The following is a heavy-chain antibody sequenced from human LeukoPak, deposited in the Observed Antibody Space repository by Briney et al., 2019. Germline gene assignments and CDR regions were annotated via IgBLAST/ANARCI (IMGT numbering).Heavy chain of an antibody. CDR1: GGSISSYY. D-gene: IGHD2-15*01. J-gene: IGHJ3*02. CDR2: IYYSGST. CDR3: ARGGNCSGGSCYLLDAFDI. V-gene: IGHV4-59*01. Sequence: SETLSLTCTVSGGSISSYYWSWIRQPPGKGLEWIGYIYYSGSTNYNPSLKSRVTISVDTSKNQFSLKLSSVTAADTAVYYCARGGNCSGGSCYLLDAFDIWGQGTMDTVSS.